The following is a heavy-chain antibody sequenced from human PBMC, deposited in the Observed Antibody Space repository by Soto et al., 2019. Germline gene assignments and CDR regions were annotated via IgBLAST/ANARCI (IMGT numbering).Heavy chain of an antibody. J-gene: IGHJ4*02. Sequence: QVQLVQSGAEVKKPGSSVNVSCKASGGTFSSYAISWVRQAPGQGLEWMGGIISIFGTANYAQKFKGRVTITADESTRTAYMELSSLRSEDTAVYYCARNTVKSGGSGSYYVWGQGTLVTVSS. V-gene: IGHV1-69*01. D-gene: IGHD3-10*01. CDR2: IISIFGTA. CDR3: ARNTVKSGGSGSYYV. CDR1: GGTFSSYA.